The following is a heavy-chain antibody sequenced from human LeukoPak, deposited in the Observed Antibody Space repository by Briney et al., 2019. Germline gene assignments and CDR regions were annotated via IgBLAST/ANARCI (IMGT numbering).Heavy chain of an antibody. CDR2: IWYDGSNK. Sequence: GGSLRLSCAASGFTFSSYGMHWVRQAPGKGLEWVAVIWYDGSNKYYADSMKGRFTISRDNSKNTLYLQMNSLRAEDTAVYYCARGYSSSWYDYWGQGTLVTVSS. V-gene: IGHV3-33*01. D-gene: IGHD6-13*01. CDR3: ARGYSSSWYDY. J-gene: IGHJ4*02. CDR1: GFTFSSYG.